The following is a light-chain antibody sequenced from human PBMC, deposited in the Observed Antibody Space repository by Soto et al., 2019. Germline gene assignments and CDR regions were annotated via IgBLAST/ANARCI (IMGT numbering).Light chain of an antibody. CDR1: QSVSSTS. J-gene: IGKJ1*01. V-gene: IGKV3-20*01. CDR3: QQYGSSPPWT. CDR2: GAS. Sequence: EIVLTQSPGTLSLSPGERATLSCRASQSVSSTSLVWYQQKVGQAPRVLIYGASSRATGIPDRFSGSGSGTDFTLTISRLEPEDFAVYYCQQYGSSPPWTFGQGTKVEIK.